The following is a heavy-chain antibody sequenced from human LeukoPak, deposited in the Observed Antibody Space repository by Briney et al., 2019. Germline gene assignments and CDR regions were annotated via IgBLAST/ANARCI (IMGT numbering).Heavy chain of an antibody. CDR3: ARGWFGVNSFDY. Sequence: PSETLSLTCSVSDDSVSSGSYYWTWIRQPPGKRLEWIGYIYFSERTNYNPSLKSRVTISVDTSKNQFSLKLKSVTTADTAMYYCARGWFGVNSFDYWGQGTLVTVSS. CDR1: DDSVSSGSYY. J-gene: IGHJ4*02. V-gene: IGHV4-61*01. D-gene: IGHD3-10*01. CDR2: IYFSERT.